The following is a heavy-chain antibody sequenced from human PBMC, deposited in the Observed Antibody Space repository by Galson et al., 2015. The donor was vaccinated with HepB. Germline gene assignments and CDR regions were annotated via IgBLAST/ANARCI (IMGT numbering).Heavy chain of an antibody. J-gene: IGHJ3*02. CDR2: IIPIFGTA. V-gene: IGHV1-69*06. Sequence: SVKVSCKASGGTFSSYAISWVRQAPGQGLEWMGGIIPIFGTANYAQKFQGRVTITADKSTSTAYMELSSLRSEDTTVYYCARGIQLWFWAFDIWGQGTMVTVSS. D-gene: IGHD5-18*01. CDR1: GGTFSSYA. CDR3: ARGIQLWFWAFDI.